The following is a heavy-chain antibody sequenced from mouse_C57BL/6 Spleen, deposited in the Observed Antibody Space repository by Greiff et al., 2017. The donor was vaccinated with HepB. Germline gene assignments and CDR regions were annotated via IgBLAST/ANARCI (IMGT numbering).Heavy chain of an antibody. J-gene: IGHJ2*01. D-gene: IGHD1-1*01. Sequence: QVHVKQSGPELVKPGASVKLSCKASGYTFTSYDINWVKQRPGQGLEWIGWIYPRDGSTKYNEKFKGKATLTVDTSSSTAYMELHSLTSEDSAVYFCAKYGSSYYFDYWGQGTTLTVSS. CDR3: AKYGSSYYFDY. V-gene: IGHV1-85*01. CDR2: IYPRDGST. CDR1: GYTFTSYD.